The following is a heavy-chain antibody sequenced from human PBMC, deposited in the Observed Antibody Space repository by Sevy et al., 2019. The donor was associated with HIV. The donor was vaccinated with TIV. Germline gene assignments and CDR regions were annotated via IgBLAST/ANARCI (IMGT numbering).Heavy chain of an antibody. Sequence: GGSLRLSCAASGFTFSSYAMHWVRQAPGKGLEWVAVISYDGSNKYYADSVKGRFTISRDNSKNTLYLQMNSLRAEDTAVYYCARGYSGCGYYFGYWGQGTLVSVSS. CDR3: ARGYSGCGYYFGY. CDR1: GFTFSSYA. CDR2: ISYDGSNK. J-gene: IGHJ4*02. D-gene: IGHD5-12*01. V-gene: IGHV3-30-3*01.